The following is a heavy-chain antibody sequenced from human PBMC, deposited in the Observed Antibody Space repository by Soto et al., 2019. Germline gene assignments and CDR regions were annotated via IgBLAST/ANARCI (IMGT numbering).Heavy chain of an antibody. J-gene: IGHJ4*02. D-gene: IGHD3-9*01. V-gene: IGHV4-34*01. Sequence: QVQLQQWGAGLLKPSETLSLTCAVYGGSFSGYYWSWIRQPPGKGLEWIGEINHSGSTNYNPSLQSRVAVSVATSKNQFSLTLSSVTAADTAVYYCARGKGYAILTGYSPLDYWGQGTLVTVSS. CDR1: GGSFSGYY. CDR3: ARGKGYAILTGYSPLDY. CDR2: INHSGST.